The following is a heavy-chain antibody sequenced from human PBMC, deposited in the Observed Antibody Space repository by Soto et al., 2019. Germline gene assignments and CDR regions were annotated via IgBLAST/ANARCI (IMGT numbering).Heavy chain of an antibody. CDR2: IQYSGAT. D-gene: IGHD5-12*01. V-gene: IGHV4-61*08. CDR3: ATHDYADSTFDL. CDR1: GGSVGGGAYY. Sequence: SETRSLMWIVSGGSVGGGAYYGIWIRQPPGRAMDWIGYIQYSGATNYNSSLKSRVTISVDRSRHRFSLKLTSVTAAATAFYYPATHDYADSTFDLCGQGTKVTFSS. J-gene: IGHJ3*01.